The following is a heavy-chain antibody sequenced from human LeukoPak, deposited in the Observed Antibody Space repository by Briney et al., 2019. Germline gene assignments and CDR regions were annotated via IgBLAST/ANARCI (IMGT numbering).Heavy chain of an antibody. Sequence: ASVKVSCKASGYTFTSYGISWVRQAPGQGLEWMGWISAYNGNTNYAQKLQGRVTMTTDTSTSTAYMELRSLRSDDTAVYYCARGKWLTTVTSSDAFDIWGQGTMVTVSS. CDR3: ARGKWLTTVTSSDAFDI. CDR2: ISAYNGNT. J-gene: IGHJ3*02. V-gene: IGHV1-18*01. D-gene: IGHD4-17*01. CDR1: GYTFTSYG.